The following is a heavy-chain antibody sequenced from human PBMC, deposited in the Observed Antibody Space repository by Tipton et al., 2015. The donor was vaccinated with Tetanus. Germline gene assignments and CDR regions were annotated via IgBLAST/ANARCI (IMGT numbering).Heavy chain of an antibody. D-gene: IGHD1-26*01. V-gene: IGHV4-31*03. CDR3: ARDQARGARGWNYFDY. J-gene: IGHJ4*02. CDR2: IYNSGST. Sequence: LVKPTQTLSLTCTVSGGSISSGGYYWSWIRQHPGKGLEWIGDIYNSGSTYYNPSLKSRVTILVDTTKNQFSLKLKSATAADTAVYYCARDQARGARGWNYFDYWGQGSLVTVSS. CDR1: GGSISSGGYY.